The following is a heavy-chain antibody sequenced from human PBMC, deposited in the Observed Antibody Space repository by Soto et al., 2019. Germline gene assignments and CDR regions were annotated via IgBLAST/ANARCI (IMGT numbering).Heavy chain of an antibody. D-gene: IGHD3-22*01. CDR1: GFTFSSYA. J-gene: IGHJ6*02. CDR3: ARDWYDSSGYYFYYYYYGMDV. CDR2: ISYDGSNK. Sequence: QVQLVESGGGVFQPGRSLRLSCAASGFTFSSYAMHWVRQAPGKGLEWVAVISYDGSNKYYADSVKGRFTISRDNSKNTLYLQMNSLRAEDTAVYYCARDWYDSSGYYFYYYYYGMDVWGQGTTVTVSS. V-gene: IGHV3-30-3*01.